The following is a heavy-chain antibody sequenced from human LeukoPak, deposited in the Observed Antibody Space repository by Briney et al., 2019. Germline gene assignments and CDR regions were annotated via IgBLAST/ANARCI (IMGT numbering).Heavy chain of an antibody. J-gene: IGHJ5*02. CDR2: INIDGATT. Sequence: PGGSLRRSCAASGFTFSGYWMHWVRQAPGKGLEWVSRINIDGATTNYADSVKGRFTISRDNAKNTLHLQMNSLRADDTAVYYCVRGAVGTGVWFDPWGQGTLVTVSS. D-gene: IGHD1-26*01. CDR3: VRGAVGTGVWFDP. CDR1: GFTFSGYW. V-gene: IGHV3-74*01.